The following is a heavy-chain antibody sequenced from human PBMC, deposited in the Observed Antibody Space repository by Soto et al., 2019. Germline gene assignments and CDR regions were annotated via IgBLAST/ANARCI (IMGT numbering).Heavy chain of an antibody. V-gene: IGHV4-39*01. D-gene: IGHD3-10*01. Sequence: QLQLQESGPGLVKPSETLSLTCTVSGGSISSSSYYWGWIRQPPGKGLEWIGSIYYSGSTYYNPSLKSRVPISVDTSKNQFSLKLSSVTAADTAVYYCARLRDYYGSGSYLDYWGQGTLVTVSS. CDR2: IYYSGST. J-gene: IGHJ4*02. CDR3: ARLRDYYGSGSYLDY. CDR1: GGSISSSSYY.